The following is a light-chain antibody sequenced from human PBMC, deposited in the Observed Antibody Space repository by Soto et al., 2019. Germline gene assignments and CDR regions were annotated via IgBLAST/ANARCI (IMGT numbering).Light chain of an antibody. V-gene: IGLV2-14*01. J-gene: IGLJ2*01. CDR2: DVN. CDR1: ISDIGGYNF. Sequence: QSALTQPASVSGSPGQSITISCTGTISDIGGYNFISWYQHHPGKAPKLVIYDVNNRPSGISYRFSGSKSGNTASLTISGRQAEDEADYYCSSYVNYNTFVIFGGGTKVTVL. CDR3: SSYVNYNTFVI.